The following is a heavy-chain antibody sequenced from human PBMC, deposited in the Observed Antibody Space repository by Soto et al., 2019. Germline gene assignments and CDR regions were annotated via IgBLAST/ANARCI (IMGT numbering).Heavy chain of an antibody. J-gene: IGHJ5*02. Sequence: SSETLSLTCAVSGGSISSGGYYLSWIRQPPGKGLEWIGYIYYSGSTNYNPSLKSRVTISVDTSKNQFSLKLSSVTAADTAVYYCARDWDGYNNWFDPWGQGTLVTVSS. D-gene: IGHD5-12*01. CDR2: IYYSGST. V-gene: IGHV4-61*08. CDR1: GGSISSGGYY. CDR3: ARDWDGYNNWFDP.